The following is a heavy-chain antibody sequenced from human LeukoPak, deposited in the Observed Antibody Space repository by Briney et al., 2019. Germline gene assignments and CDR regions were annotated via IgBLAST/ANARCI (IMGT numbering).Heavy chain of an antibody. CDR1: GFTFDEYG. V-gene: IGHV3-20*04. Sequence: GGSLRLSCAASGFTFDEYGMSWVRQAPGKGLEWVSGINWHGGSTGNADSVKGRFIISRDNAKNSLYLQMNSLRAEDTALYYCARGDAYSSGYYGDAFDMWGQGTMVTVCS. CDR3: ARGDAYSSGYYGDAFDM. D-gene: IGHD6-19*01. CDR2: INWHGGST. J-gene: IGHJ3*02.